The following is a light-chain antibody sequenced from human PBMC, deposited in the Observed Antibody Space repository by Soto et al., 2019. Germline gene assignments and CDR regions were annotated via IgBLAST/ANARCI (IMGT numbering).Light chain of an antibody. CDR1: QTLTTRF. J-gene: IGKJ2*01. CDR2: GAS. Sequence: EIVLTQSPGTLSLSPGERATLSCMASQTLTTRFLAWYQQKPGQAPRLLIYGASSRATGIPDRFSGIGSGTEYTLTISRLEPEDFAVYSCQQYADLPYTFGQGTTLEIK. CDR3: QQYADLPYT. V-gene: IGKV3-20*01.